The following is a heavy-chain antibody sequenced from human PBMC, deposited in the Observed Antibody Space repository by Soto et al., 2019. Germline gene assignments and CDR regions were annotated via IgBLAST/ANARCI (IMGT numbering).Heavy chain of an antibody. Sequence: EVLLLESGGGLVQPGGSLRLSCEASGFSFSSFAMNWVRQAPGKGLEWVSAIGDSGASTYYADSVKGRFTISRDNSRNTLYLQLNSLRAEDTSVYYCAKGVELDVWGNVTTVTVSS. D-gene: IGHD1-26*01. CDR1: GFSFSSFA. CDR3: AKGVELDV. V-gene: IGHV3-23*01. J-gene: IGHJ6*04. CDR2: IGDSGAST.